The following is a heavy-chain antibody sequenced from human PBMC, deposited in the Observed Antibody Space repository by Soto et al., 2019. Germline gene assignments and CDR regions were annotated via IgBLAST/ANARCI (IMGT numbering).Heavy chain of an antibody. V-gene: IGHV3-48*02. Sequence: EVQLVESGGGLVQPGGSLRLSCAASGFTFSSHGMNWVRQAPGKGLEWVSYISSSSSTIYYADSVKGRFAISRDNAKNSLYLQMKNRRDEDTAVYYCARRVAGLSFDYWGQGTLVTVSS. CDR2: ISSSSSTI. J-gene: IGHJ4*02. CDR1: GFTFSSHG. CDR3: ARRVAGLSFDY. D-gene: IGHD6-19*01.